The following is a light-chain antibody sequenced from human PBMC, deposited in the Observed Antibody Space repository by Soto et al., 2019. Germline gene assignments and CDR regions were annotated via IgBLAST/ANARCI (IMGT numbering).Light chain of an antibody. Sequence: QSALAQPPSVSGAPGQRVTISCTGSSSNIGAGYDVHWYQQLPGTAPKLLIYGNSNRPSGVPDRFSGSKSGTSASLAITGLQAEDEADYYCQSYDSSLRALVFGGGNKVTX. CDR2: GNS. CDR3: QSYDSSLRALV. CDR1: SSNIGAGYD. V-gene: IGLV1-40*01. J-gene: IGLJ2*01.